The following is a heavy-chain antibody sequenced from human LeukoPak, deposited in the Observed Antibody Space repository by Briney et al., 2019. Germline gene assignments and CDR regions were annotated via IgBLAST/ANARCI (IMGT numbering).Heavy chain of an antibody. CDR1: GFTFSSYA. CDR3: ANPPFNAVNTLTYFDY. CDR2: NSGSGGST. V-gene: IGHV3-23*01. Sequence: GGSLRLSCEVSGFTFSSYAMNWVRQAPGKGLELVSANSGSGGSTYYADSVKGRFTISRYNSKNTLNLQMNIVRAEDRAVYYCANPPFNAVNTLTYFDYWGQGTLVTVSS. D-gene: IGHD3-16*01. J-gene: IGHJ4*02.